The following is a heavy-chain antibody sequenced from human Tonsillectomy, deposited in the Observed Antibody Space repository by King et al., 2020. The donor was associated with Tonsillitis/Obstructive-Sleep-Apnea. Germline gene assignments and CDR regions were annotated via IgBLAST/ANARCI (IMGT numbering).Heavy chain of an antibody. Sequence: QLVQSGGGVVQPGRSLRLSCEASGFTFSSYGMHWVRQTPGKGLEWVSLISSDGNSKHYADSVKGRFTISRDNSKNTLYLQMNSLRAEDTAVYYCASPYGSSTSCYLYYYGMDVWGQGTTVTVSS. CDR3: ASPYGSSTSCYLYYYGMDV. CDR2: ISSDGNSK. V-gene: IGHV3-30-3*01. J-gene: IGHJ6*02. D-gene: IGHD2-2*01. CDR1: GFTFSSYG.